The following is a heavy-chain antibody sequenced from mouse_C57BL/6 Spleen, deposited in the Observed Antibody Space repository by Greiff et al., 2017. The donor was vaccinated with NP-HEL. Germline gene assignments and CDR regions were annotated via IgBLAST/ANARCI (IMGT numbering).Heavy chain of an antibody. D-gene: IGHD1-1*01. J-gene: IGHJ4*01. CDR2: IDPSDSET. V-gene: IGHV1-52*01. Sequence: QVQLQQPGAELVRPGSSVKLSCKASGYTFTSYWMHWVKQRPIQGLEWIGNIDPSDSETHYNQKFKDKATLTVDKSSSTAYMQLSSLTSEDSAVYYCARDYYGSSEGAMDYWGQGTSVTVSS. CDR1: GYTFTSYW. CDR3: ARDYYGSSEGAMDY.